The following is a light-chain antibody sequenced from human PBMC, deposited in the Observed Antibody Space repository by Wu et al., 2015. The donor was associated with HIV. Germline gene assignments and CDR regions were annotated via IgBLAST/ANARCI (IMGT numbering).Light chain of an antibody. J-gene: IGKJ1*01. CDR3: QQCSSYPWT. V-gene: IGKV1-5*03. CDR1: QSISNW. CDR2: MAS. Sequence: DIQMTQSPSTLSASVGDRVTITCRASQSISNWLAWFQQKPGKAPKLLIYMASSLESGVPSRFSGSGSGTEFTLTISSLQPDDFATYYCQQCSSYPWTFGQGTTVDIK.